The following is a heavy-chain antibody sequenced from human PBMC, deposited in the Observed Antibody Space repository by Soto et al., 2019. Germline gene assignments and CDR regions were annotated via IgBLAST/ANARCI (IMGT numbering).Heavy chain of an antibody. Sequence: QVQLVQSEAEVKKPGSSVKVSCKASGGTVSSYSINWVRQAPGQGLEWMGEIIPIFGTANYAQKFQGRATITADESTRTAYMELSSQRSEDTAVYYCARDGGRHPGGIDYWGQGTLVTVSS. V-gene: IGHV1-69*01. CDR2: IIPIFGTA. D-gene: IGHD1-26*01. CDR1: GGTVSSYS. J-gene: IGHJ4*02. CDR3: ARDGGRHPGGIDY.